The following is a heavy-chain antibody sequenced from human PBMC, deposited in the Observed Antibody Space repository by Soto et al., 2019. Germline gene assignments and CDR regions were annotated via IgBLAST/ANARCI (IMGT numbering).Heavy chain of an antibody. Sequence: GSLRLSCSASGFTFSSYAMHWVRQAPGKGLEYVSVISSNGGSTYYADSVKGRFTISRDNSKNTLYLQMSSLRAEDTAVYYCVKDRWDIVATITGYFDYWGQGTLVTVSS. CDR1: GFTFSSYA. J-gene: IGHJ4*02. D-gene: IGHD5-12*01. CDR3: VKDRWDIVATITGYFDY. V-gene: IGHV3-64D*06. CDR2: ISSNGGST.